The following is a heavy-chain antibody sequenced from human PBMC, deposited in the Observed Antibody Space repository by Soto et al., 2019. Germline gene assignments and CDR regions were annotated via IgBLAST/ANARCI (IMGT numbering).Heavy chain of an antibody. D-gene: IGHD6-19*01. CDR3: AKQKWLVGGYYYYGMDG. V-gene: IGHV3-30*18. CDR2: ISYDGSNK. Sequence: QVQLVESGGGVVQPGRSLRLSCAASGFTFSSYGMHWVRQASGKGLEWVAVISYDGSNKYYADSVKGRFTISRDNSKNTLYLQMNSLRAEDTAVYYCAKQKWLVGGYYYYGMDGWGQGTTVTVSS. CDR1: GFTFSSYG. J-gene: IGHJ6*02.